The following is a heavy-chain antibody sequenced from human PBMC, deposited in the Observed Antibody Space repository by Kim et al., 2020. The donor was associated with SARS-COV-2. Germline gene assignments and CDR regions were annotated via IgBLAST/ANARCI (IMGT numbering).Heavy chain of an antibody. CDR3: ARDDRLRENYYYGMDV. Sequence: FQSRVTITADKSTSTAYMELSSLRSEDTAVYYCARDDRLRENYYYGMDVWGQGTTVTVSS. V-gene: IGHV1-69*04. J-gene: IGHJ6*02. D-gene: IGHD3-16*02.